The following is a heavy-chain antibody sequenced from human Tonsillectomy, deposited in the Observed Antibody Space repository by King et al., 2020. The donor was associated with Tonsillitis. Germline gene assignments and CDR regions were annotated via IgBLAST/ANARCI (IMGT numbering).Heavy chain of an antibody. CDR3: ARDQAPGVSSGYLND. CDR2: ISYDGSDK. D-gene: IGHD3-22*01. Sequence: VQLVESGGGVVQPGRSLRLSCAASGFTFSSYAIHWVRQAPGKGLEWVAVISYDGSDKYYADSVKGRFTISRDNSKNTLYLRMNSLGTEDTAVYYCARDQAPGVSSGYLNDWGQGXLVTVSS. V-gene: IGHV3-30-3*01. CDR1: GFTFSSYA. J-gene: IGHJ4*02.